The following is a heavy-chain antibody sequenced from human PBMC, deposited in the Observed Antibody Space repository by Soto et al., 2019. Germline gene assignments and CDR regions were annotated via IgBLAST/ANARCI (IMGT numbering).Heavy chain of an antibody. V-gene: IGHV1-69*12. J-gene: IGHJ6*02. D-gene: IGHD3-22*01. CDR1: GGTFSSYA. CDR2: IIPIFGTA. CDR3: AGHSSGVPGYYYGMDV. Sequence: QVQLVQSGAEVKKPGSSVKVSCKASGGTFSSYAISWVRQAPGQGLEWMGGIIPIFGTADYAQKFRGRVTITAGESTSTAYMELSSLRSEDTAVYYCAGHSSGVPGYYYGMDVWGQGTTVTVSS.